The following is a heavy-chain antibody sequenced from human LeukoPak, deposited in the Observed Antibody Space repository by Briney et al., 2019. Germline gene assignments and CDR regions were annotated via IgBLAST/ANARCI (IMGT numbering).Heavy chain of an antibody. CDR3: ARAVYSSGWPDV. CDR1: GGSIISYY. V-gene: IGHV4-59*01. Sequence: SETLSLTCTVSGGSIISYYWSWIRQPPGGGLEWIGYIYDTGSTKTKDSLKGRVAISVDTSKNRFSLKLSSVTAADTAVYYCARAVYSSGWPDVWGQGTLVTVSS. J-gene: IGHJ4*02. D-gene: IGHD6-19*01. CDR2: IYDTGST.